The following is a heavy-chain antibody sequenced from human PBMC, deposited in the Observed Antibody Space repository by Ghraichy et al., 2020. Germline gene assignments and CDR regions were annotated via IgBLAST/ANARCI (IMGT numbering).Heavy chain of an antibody. CDR2: INSDGSTT. CDR3: VKGSGADC. J-gene: IGHJ4*02. Sequence: GESLRLSCAASGFTFSSYWMHWARQAPGKGLVWVSHINSDGSTTTYADSVKGRFTIFRDNAKNMLYLQLNILRAEDTAVYYCVKGSGADCWGQGALVTVSS. CDR1: GFTFSSYW. D-gene: IGHD7-27*01. V-gene: IGHV3-74*01.